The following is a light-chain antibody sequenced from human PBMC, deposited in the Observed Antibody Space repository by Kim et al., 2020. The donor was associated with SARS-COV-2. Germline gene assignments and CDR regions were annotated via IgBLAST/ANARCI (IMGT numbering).Light chain of an antibody. V-gene: IGLV1-51*01. CDR3: VTWDSSLGVV. CDR2: DNN. Sequence: QKATMSGSGSSSNSRNIYLCCYQQLPGTPPLLLIYDNNQRPAGLPDRFACSKSGTSATLSITGLQAGDEADYYCVTWDSSLGVVFGGGTQLTVL. CDR1: SSNSRNIY. J-gene: IGLJ2*01.